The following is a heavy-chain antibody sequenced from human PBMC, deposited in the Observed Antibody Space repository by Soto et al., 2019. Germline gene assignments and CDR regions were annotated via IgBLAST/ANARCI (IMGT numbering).Heavy chain of an antibody. CDR1: GGTFSSYA. D-gene: IGHD3-16*01. J-gene: IGHJ6*02. Sequence: QVQLVQSGAEVKKPGSSVKVSCKASGGTFSSYAISWVRQAPGQGLEWMGGIIPIFGTANFAQKFQGRVTSTEEESTSSAYMGRSSLRSEDTSVYYWALSRGEHLGRRGDYSGMDVWGQGTTVTVSS. CDR3: ALSRGEHLGRRGDYSGMDV. V-gene: IGHV1-69*01. CDR2: IIPIFGTA.